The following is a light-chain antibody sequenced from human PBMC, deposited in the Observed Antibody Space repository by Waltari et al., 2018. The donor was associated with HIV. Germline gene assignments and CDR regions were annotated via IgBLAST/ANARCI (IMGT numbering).Light chain of an antibody. J-gene: IGLJ3*02. Sequence: QSALTQPASVSGSPGQSITISCTGTSSDVGGYNYVSWYQQHPGKAPKLMIYDVRNRPAGGANRFSGTKSGNTASLTISGLQAEDEADYYCSSYTSSSTRVFGGGTKLTVL. CDR2: DVR. V-gene: IGLV2-14*03. CDR3: SSYTSSSTRV. CDR1: SSDVGGYNY.